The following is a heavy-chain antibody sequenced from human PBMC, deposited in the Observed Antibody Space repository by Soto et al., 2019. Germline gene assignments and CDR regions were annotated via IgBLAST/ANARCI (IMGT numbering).Heavy chain of an antibody. CDR2: ISSSSSYI. D-gene: IGHD2-15*01. J-gene: IGHJ4*02. V-gene: IGHV3-21*01. Sequence: EVQLVESGGGLVKPGGSLRLSCAASGFTFSSYSMNWVRQAPGKGLEWVSSISSSSSYIYYADSVKGRFTISRDNAKNSLYLQMNSLRAEDTAVYYCARDPPPLDGGGLPYALDYWGQGTLVTVSS. CDR3: ARDPPPLDGGGLPYALDY. CDR1: GFTFSSYS.